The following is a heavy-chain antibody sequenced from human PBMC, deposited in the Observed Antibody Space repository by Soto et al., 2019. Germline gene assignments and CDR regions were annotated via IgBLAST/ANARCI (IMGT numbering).Heavy chain of an antibody. CDR1: GFTFSNYG. Sequence: GSLRLSCAASGFTFSNYGMHWVRQAPGKGLEWVAVISFDGGLKFYADSVRGRFAISRDDSQNTLYLQMSSLRGDDTAVYFCAKESYYGSGSYYEYWGQGTLVTVSS. J-gene: IGHJ4*02. CDR2: ISFDGGLK. V-gene: IGHV3-30*18. CDR3: AKESYYGSGSYYEY. D-gene: IGHD3-10*01.